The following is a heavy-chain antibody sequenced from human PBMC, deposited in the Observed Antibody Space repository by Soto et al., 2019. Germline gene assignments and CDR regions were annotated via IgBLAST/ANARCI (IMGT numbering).Heavy chain of an antibody. CDR2: IYYSGST. V-gene: IGHV4-31*03. CDR1: GGSICSGGYY. D-gene: IGHD4-17*01. J-gene: IGHJ1*01. Sequence: PSETLSLTCTVSGGSICSGGYYWSWIRQHPGKGLEWIGYIYYSGSTYYNPSLKSRVTISVDTSKNQFSLKLSSVTAADTAVYYCARDYGGNSVYFQHWGQGTLVTISS. CDR3: ARDYGGNSVYFQH.